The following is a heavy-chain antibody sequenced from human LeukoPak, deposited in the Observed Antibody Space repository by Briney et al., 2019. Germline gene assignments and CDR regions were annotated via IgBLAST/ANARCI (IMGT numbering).Heavy chain of an antibody. D-gene: IGHD1-26*01. CDR3: ARDNSVGDNAWWFDP. CDR1: GGSISSSNW. J-gene: IGHJ5*02. V-gene: IGHV4-4*02. CDR2: IYHSGST. Sequence: PSGTLSLTCAVSGGSISSSNWWSWVRQPPGKGLEWIGEIYHSGSTNYNPSLKSRVTISVDKSKNQFSLKLSSVTAADTAIYYCARDNSVGDNAWWFDPWGQGTLVTVSS.